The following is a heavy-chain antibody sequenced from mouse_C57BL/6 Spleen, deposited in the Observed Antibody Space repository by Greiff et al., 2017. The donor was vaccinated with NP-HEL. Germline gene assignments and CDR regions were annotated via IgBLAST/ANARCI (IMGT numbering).Heavy chain of an antibody. J-gene: IGHJ2*01. V-gene: IGHV1-7*01. CDR1: GYTFTSYW. Sequence: QVQLQQSGAELAKPGASVKLSCKASGYTFTSYWMHWVKQRPGQGLEWIGYINPSSGYTKYNQKFKGKATLTADKSSSTAYMQLSSLTYEDSAVYYCARSAAQATDYFDYWGQGTTLTVSS. CDR3: ARSAAQATDYFDY. D-gene: IGHD3-2*02. CDR2: INPSSGYT.